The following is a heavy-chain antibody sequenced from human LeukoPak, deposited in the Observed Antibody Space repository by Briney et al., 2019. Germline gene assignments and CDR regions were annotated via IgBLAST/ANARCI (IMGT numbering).Heavy chain of an antibody. Sequence: GGSLRLSCEASEFTFSSYWMHWVRQPPGKGLEWVSTIYTGGNTYYAASVKGRFTISRDFSKNTVFLHMNSLRAEDTAMYYCARGDDSGYYDYFDYWGQGALVTVSS. V-gene: IGHV3-53*01. CDR2: IYTGGNT. CDR1: EFTFSSYW. CDR3: ARGDDSGYYDYFDY. J-gene: IGHJ4*02. D-gene: IGHD3-22*01.